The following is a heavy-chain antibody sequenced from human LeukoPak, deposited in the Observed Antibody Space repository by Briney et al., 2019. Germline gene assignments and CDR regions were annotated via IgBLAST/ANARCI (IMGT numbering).Heavy chain of an antibody. J-gene: IGHJ4*02. V-gene: IGHV3-30-3*01. CDR1: GFTFSSYA. CDR3: ATLPRDRGPQNVTLDY. CDR2: ISYDGSNK. Sequence: GGSLRLSCAASGFTFSSYAMHWVRQAPGKGLEWVAVISYDGSNKYYADSVKGRFTISRDNSKNTLYLQMNSLRAEDTAVYYCATLPRDRGPQNVTLDYWGQGTLVTVPS. D-gene: IGHD3-10*01.